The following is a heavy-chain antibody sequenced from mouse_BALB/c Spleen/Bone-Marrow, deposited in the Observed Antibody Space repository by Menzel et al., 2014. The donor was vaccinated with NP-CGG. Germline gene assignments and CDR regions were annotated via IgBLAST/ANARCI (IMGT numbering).Heavy chain of an antibody. Sequence: EVMLVESGGGLVKPGGSLKLSCAASGFAFSSYDMSWVRQTPEKRLEWVATISSGGSYTYYLDSVKGRFTISRDNARNTLYLQMSSLRSEDTALYYCARVLRVYAMDYWGQGTSVTVSS. CDR1: GFAFSSYD. V-gene: IGHV5-9*02. CDR2: ISSGGSYT. J-gene: IGHJ4*01. CDR3: ARVLRVYAMDY. D-gene: IGHD2-4*01.